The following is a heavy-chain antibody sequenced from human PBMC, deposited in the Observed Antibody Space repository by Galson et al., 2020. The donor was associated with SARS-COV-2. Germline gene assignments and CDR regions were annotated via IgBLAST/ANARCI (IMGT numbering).Heavy chain of an antibody. CDR1: GFTFSNFG. CDR3: ARAGYSSTWTLGDAFDV. J-gene: IGHJ3*01. Sequence: GESLKISCAASGFTFSNFGMHWVRQAPGKGLEWVAVISTDGNNKYDADSVTGRFTISRDNSDNTLYLQMNSLRPEDTAVYFCARAGYSSTWTLGDAFDVWGQGTLVTVSS. V-gene: IGHV3-30*03. CDR2: ISTDGNNK. D-gene: IGHD3-16*02.